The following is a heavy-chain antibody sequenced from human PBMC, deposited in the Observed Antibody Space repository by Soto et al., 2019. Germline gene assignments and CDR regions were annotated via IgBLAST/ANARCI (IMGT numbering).Heavy chain of an antibody. V-gene: IGHV4-59*01. J-gene: IGHJ4*02. D-gene: IGHD3-3*01. CDR3: ARGYEHKDY. CDR1: GGSISSYY. CDR2: IYYSGGT. Sequence: SETLSLTCTVSGGSISSYYWSWIRQPPGKGLEWIGYIYYSGGTNYNPSLKSRVTISVETSKNQFSLKLSSVTAADTAVYYCARGYEHKDYWGQGTLHTVSS.